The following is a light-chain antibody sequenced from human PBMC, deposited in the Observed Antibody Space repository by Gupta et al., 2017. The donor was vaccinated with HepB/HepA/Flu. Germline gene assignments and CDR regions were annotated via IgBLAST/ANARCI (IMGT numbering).Light chain of an antibody. J-gene: IGKJ2*01. CDR3: QQYKTFPYT. Sequence: DIQVTQSPSTLSASIGDRLTITCRASESVDNWLAWYQQKPGKAPKLLIYKASNSENGVPSRFSGSGSWTEFSLTINSLQPDDFATYYCQQYKTFPYTFGQWTNLQGK. CDR2: KAS. CDR1: ESVDNW. V-gene: IGKV1-5*03.